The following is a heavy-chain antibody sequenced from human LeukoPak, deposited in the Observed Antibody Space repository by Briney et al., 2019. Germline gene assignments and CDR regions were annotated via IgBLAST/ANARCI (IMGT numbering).Heavy chain of an antibody. Sequence: SETLSLTCTVSGGSINSYYWSWIRQPPGEGLEWIGYIYYSGSTNYNPSLKSRVTISVDTSKNQFSLKLSSVTAADTAVYYCAREIAAAGFYYFDYWGQGTLVTVSS. D-gene: IGHD6-13*01. CDR2: IYYSGST. V-gene: IGHV4-59*01. CDR1: GGSINSYY. J-gene: IGHJ4*02. CDR3: AREIAAAGFYYFDY.